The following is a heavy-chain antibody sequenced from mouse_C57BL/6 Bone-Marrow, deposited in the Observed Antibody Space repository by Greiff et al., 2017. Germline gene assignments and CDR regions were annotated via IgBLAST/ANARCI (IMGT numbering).Heavy chain of an antibody. Sequence: DVMLVESGGGLVQPGGSMKLSCVASGFTFSNYWMNWVRQSPEKGLEWVAQIRLKSDNYATNYAESVKGRFTISSDDSKSSVYLQMNNLRAEDTGIYYCTGEVGPWYCDVWGTGTTVTVSS. J-gene: IGHJ1*03. D-gene: IGHD4-1*01. CDR1: GFTFSNYW. CDR2: IRLKSDNYAT. CDR3: TGEVGPWYCDV. V-gene: IGHV6-3*01.